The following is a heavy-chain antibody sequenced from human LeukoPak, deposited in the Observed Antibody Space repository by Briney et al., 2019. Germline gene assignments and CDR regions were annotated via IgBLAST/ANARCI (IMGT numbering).Heavy chain of an antibody. CDR2: IRYDGSNK. J-gene: IGHJ4*02. CDR1: GFTFSSYS. D-gene: IGHD2-2*01. CDR3: AKDARRYCSSTSCHEIDY. Sequence: PGGSLRLSCAASGFTFSSYSMHWVRQAPGKGLEWVAFIRYDGSNKYYADSVKGRFTISRDNSKNTLYLQMNSLRAEDTAVYYCAKDARRYCSSTSCHEIDYWGQGTLVTVSS. V-gene: IGHV3-30*02.